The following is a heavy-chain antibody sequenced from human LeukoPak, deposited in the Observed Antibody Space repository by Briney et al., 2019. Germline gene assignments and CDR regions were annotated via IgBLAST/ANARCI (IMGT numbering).Heavy chain of an antibody. D-gene: IGHD6-6*01. J-gene: IGHJ6*03. CDR3: AKDWVFGSSSYYYYMDV. CDR2: IRYDGSNK. CDR1: GFTFSSYG. Sequence: PGGSLRLSCAASGFTFSSYGMHWVRQAPGKGLEWVAFIRYDGSNKYYADSVKGRFTISRDNSKNTLYLQMNSLRAEDTAVYYCAKDWVFGSSSYYYYMDVWGKGTTVTVSS. V-gene: IGHV3-30*02.